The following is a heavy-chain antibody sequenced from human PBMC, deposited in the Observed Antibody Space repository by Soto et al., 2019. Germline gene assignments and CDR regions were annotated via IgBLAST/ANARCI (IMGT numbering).Heavy chain of an antibody. Sequence: QVQLQESGPGLVKPSQTLSLTCTVSGGSISSGDYYWNWIRQHPGKGLEWIGYIYYSGTTYYNPSLKRRVTLSIDTSKNQCSLKLSSVPAADTAVYYCAGNVGASDAFDIWGQGTMVTVSS. J-gene: IGHJ3*02. V-gene: IGHV4-31*03. CDR2: IYYSGTT. CDR3: AGNVGASDAFDI. CDR1: GGSISSGDYY. D-gene: IGHD1-1*01.